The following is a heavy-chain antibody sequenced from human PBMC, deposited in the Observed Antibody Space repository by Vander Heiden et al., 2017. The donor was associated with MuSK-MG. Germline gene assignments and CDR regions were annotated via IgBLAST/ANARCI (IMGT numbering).Heavy chain of an antibody. CDR3: AKDRYSSTQASNFDN. Sequence: EVQLLESGGGLVQPGGSLRLSCVASGFTFTSSAMSWVRQAPGGGPEWGSGISGSSVSTYYADSVKGRFTIFRDNSQNTLYMDMSGLRPDDSALYYCAKDRYSSTQASNFDNWGQGTLVTVSS. CDR2: ISGSSVST. V-gene: IGHV3-23*01. D-gene: IGHD5-12*01. CDR1: GFTFTSSA. J-gene: IGHJ4*02.